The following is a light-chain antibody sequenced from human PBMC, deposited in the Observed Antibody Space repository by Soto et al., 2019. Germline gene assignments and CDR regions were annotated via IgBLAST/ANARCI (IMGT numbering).Light chain of an antibody. CDR2: GAS. V-gene: IGKV3-20*02. J-gene: IGKJ5*01. CDR3: MQSIQLPPIT. CDR1: QSVTSNY. Sequence: EIVLTQSPATLSVSPGERATLSCGASQSVTSNYLAWYQQKPGQAPRLLIFGASIRVTGIPDRFIGSGSGSGTDFTLKISRVEAEDVGVYYCMQSIQLPPITFGQGTRLEIK.